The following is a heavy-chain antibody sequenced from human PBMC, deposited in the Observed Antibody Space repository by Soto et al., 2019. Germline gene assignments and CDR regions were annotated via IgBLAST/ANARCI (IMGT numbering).Heavy chain of an antibody. D-gene: IGHD3-10*01. CDR1: GFTFTSSA. CDR3: AADTYYGSGSYTFDY. J-gene: IGHJ4*02. CDR2: IVVGSGNT. Sequence: ASVKVSCKASGFTFTSSAMQWVRQARGQRLEWIGWIVVGSGNTNYAQKFQERVTITRDMSTSTAYMELSSLRSEDTAVYYCAADTYYGSGSYTFDYWGQGTLVTVSS. V-gene: IGHV1-58*02.